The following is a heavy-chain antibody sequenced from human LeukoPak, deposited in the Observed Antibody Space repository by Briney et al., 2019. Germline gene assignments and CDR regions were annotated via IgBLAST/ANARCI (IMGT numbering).Heavy chain of an antibody. CDR3: ARDRPYYYDSSGYYSEWGYFDY. J-gene: IGHJ4*02. CDR1: GFTFSDYY. Sequence: PGGSLRLSCAASGFTFSDYYMSWIRQAPGKGLEWVSYISSSGSTIYYADSVKGRFTISGDNAKNSLYLQMNSLRAEDTAVYYCARDRPYYYDSSGYYSEWGYFDYWGQGTLVTVSS. V-gene: IGHV3-11*04. D-gene: IGHD3-22*01. CDR2: ISSSGSTI.